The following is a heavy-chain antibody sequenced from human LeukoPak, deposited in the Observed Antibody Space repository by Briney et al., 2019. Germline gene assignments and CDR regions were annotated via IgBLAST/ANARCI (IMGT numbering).Heavy chain of an antibody. Sequence: GGSLRLSCAASGFTFSSYEMNWVRQAPGKGLQWVSDISSSGTTIYYADSVKGRFTISRDNAKNSLYLQMNSLRAEDTAVYYCAHYDRKVAGGKSFDYWGQGTLVTVSS. CDR3: AHYDRKVAGGKSFDY. V-gene: IGHV3-48*03. D-gene: IGHD3-22*01. CDR1: GFTFSSYE. CDR2: ISSSGTTI. J-gene: IGHJ4*02.